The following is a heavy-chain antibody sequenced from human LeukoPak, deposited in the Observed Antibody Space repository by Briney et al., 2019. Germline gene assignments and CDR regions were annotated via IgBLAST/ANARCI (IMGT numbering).Heavy chain of an antibody. J-gene: IGHJ3*02. CDR3: ASHSVATGPWNAFDI. V-gene: IGHV3-23*01. Sequence: GGSLRLSCAASGFTFSNYAMSWVRQAPGKGLEWISEISGSGGNTYYADSVKGRFTVSRDNSKNTLYLQMDSLRAEDTAIYYCASHSVATGPWNAFDIWGQGTMVTVSS. CDR2: ISGSGGNT. CDR1: GFTFSNYA. D-gene: IGHD5-12*01.